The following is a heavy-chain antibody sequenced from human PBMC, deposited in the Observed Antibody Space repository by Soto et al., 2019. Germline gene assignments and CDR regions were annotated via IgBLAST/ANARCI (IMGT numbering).Heavy chain of an antibody. CDR2: IIPIFGTA. D-gene: IGHD2-15*01. CDR1: GGTFSSYA. CDR3: ARDPGLCSGGSCFHY. Sequence: ASVKVSCKASGGTFSSYAISWVRQAPGQGLEWMGGIIPIFGTANYAQKFQGRVTITADESTSTAYMELSSLRSEDTAVYYCARDPGLCSGGSCFHYWGQGTLVTVSS. V-gene: IGHV1-69*13. J-gene: IGHJ4*02.